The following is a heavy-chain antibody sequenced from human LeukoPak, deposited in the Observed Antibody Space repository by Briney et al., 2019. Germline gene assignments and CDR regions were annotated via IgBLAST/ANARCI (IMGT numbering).Heavy chain of an antibody. CDR2: ISYDGSNK. CDR3: ARTSLVPCDY. Sequence: GGSLRLSCAASGFTFSNYIMHWVRQAPGKGLEWVAVISYDGSNKYYADSVKGRFTISRDNSKNTLYLQMNSLRAEDTAIYYCARTSLVPCDYWSQGTLVTVSS. V-gene: IGHV3-30-3*01. J-gene: IGHJ4*02. D-gene: IGHD6-13*01. CDR1: GFTFSNYI.